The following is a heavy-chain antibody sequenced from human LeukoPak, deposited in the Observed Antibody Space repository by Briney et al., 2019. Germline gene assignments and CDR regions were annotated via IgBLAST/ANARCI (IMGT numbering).Heavy chain of an antibody. D-gene: IGHD3-22*01. CDR1: GYTFTSNN. J-gene: IGHJ4*02. Sequence: GASVKVSCKAFGYTFTSNNMHWVRQAPGQGPEWMGVISPCGGSTTYAQKFQGRVTMTTDTSTSTAYMELRSLRSDDTAVYYCARDDVDYYDMPFDYWGQGTLVTVSS. CDR3: ARDDVDYYDMPFDY. V-gene: IGHV1-46*01. CDR2: ISPCGGST.